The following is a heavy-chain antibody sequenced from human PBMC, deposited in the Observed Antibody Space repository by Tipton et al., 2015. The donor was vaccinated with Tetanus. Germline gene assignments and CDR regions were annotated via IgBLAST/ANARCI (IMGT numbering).Heavy chain of an antibody. CDR1: GFTFSSYW. Sequence: SLRLSCAASGFTFSSYWMHWVRQAPGKGLVWVSRINSDGSSTSYADSVKGRFPISRDNAKNTLYLQMNSLRAEDTAVYYCARDQGAVAGTAPHYYYGMDVWGQGTTVTVSS. CDR3: ARDQGAVAGTAPHYYYGMDV. J-gene: IGHJ6*02. CDR2: INSDGSST. D-gene: IGHD6-19*01. V-gene: IGHV3-74*01.